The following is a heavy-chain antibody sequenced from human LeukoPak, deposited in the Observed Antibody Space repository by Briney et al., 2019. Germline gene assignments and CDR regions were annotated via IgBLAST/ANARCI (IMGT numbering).Heavy chain of an antibody. CDR1: GYTFTSYG. CDR2: ISAYNGNT. V-gene: IGHV1-18*01. D-gene: IGHD6-13*01. CDR3: ARFIAAAGTDY. Sequence: ASVRVSCKASGYTFTSYGISWVRQAPGQGLGWMGWISAYNGNTNYAQKLQGRVTMTTDTSTSTAYMELRSLRSDDTAVYYCARFIAAAGTDYWGQGTLVTVSS. J-gene: IGHJ4*02.